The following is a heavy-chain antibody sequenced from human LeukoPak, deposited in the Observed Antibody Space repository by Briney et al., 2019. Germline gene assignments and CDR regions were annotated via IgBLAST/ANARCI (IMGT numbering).Heavy chain of an antibody. V-gene: IGHV3-33*01. J-gene: IGHJ4*02. CDR2: IWYDGSNK. CDR3: ARGKQLVRLATPEYYFDY. Sequence: PGRSLRLSCAASGFTFSSYGMHWVRQAPGKGLEWVAVIWYDGSNKYYADSVKGRFTISRDNSKNTLYLQMNSLRAEDTAVYYCARGKQLVRLATPEYYFDYWGQGTLVTVSS. D-gene: IGHD6-13*01. CDR1: GFTFSSYG.